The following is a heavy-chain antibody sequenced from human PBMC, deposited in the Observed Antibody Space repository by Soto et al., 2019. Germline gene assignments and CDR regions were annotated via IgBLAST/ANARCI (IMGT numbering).Heavy chain of an antibody. J-gene: IGHJ5*02. V-gene: IGHV3-23*01. Sequence: GGSLRLSCAASGFTFSSFAMSWVRQAPGKGLEWVSAISGSGGSTYYADSVKGRFTISRDNSKNTLYLQMNTLRAEDTAVYYCAKDISTAWSKNWFDPWGQGTLVTVSS. CDR2: ISGSGGST. CDR3: AKDISTAWSKNWFDP. D-gene: IGHD2-8*02. CDR1: GFTFSSFA.